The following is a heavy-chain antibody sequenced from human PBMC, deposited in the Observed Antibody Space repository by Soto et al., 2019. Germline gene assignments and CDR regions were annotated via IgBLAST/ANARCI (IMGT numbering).Heavy chain of an antibody. D-gene: IGHD1-26*01. J-gene: IGHJ6*02. CDR2: ISAYNGNT. CDR1: GYTFTSYG. CDR3: ARSVNSGSYPTPNYYGMDV. V-gene: IGHV1-18*01. Sequence: ASVKVSCKASGYTFTSYGISWVRQAPGQGLEWMGWISAYNGNTNYAQKLQGRVTMTTDTSTSTAYMELRSLRSDDTAVYYCARSVNSGSYPTPNYYGMDVWGQGTTVTVSS.